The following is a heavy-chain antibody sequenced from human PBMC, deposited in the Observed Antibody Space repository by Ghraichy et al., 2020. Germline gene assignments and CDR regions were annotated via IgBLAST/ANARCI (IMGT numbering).Heavy chain of an antibody. CDR1: GGSISSSSYY. CDR2: IYYSGST. V-gene: IGHV4-39*01. Sequence: SETLSLTCTVSGGSISSSSYYWGWIRQPPGKGLEWIGSIYYSGSTYYNPSHKGRVTISVDTSKNQFSLKLSSVTAADPAVYYCARLFQGYWYFDLWGRGTLVTVSS. J-gene: IGHJ2*01. CDR3: ARLFQGYWYFDL.